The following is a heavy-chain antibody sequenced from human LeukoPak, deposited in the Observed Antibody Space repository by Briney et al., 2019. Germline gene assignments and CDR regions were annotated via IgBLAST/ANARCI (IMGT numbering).Heavy chain of an antibody. CDR1: GGSFSGYY. CDR3: ARDLHAFDI. J-gene: IGHJ3*02. Sequence: SETLSLTCAVYGGSFSGYYWSWIRQPPGKGLEWIGEINHSGSTNYNPSLKSRVTISVDTSKNQLSLKLSSVIAADTAVYYCARDLHAFDIWGQGTMVTVSS. CDR2: INHSGST. V-gene: IGHV4-34*01.